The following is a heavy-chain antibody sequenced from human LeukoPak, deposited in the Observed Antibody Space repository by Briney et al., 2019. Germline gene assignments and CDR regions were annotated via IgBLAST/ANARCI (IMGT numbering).Heavy chain of an antibody. CDR1: GFTFSSYN. Sequence: SGGSLRLSCAASGFTFSSYNMNWVRQAPGKGLEWASYISSSGSTIYYADSVKGRFTISRDNAKNSLYLLMNSLRAEDTAVYYCAELGITMIGGVWGKGTTVTISS. CDR2: ISSSGSTI. V-gene: IGHV3-48*04. CDR3: AELGITMIGGV. D-gene: IGHD3-10*02. J-gene: IGHJ6*04.